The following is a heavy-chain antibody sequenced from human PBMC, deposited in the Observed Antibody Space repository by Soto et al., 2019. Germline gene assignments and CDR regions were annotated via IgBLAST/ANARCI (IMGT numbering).Heavy chain of an antibody. CDR2: IIPIFGTA. Sequence: QVQLVQSGAEVKKPGSSVKVSCKASGGTFSSYAISWVRQAPGQGLEWMGGIIPIFGTANYAQKFQGRVTITADESTSTAYMERSSLRAEDTAVYYWARGDIVVGYWVLLDGMDVWGQGTTVTVSS. J-gene: IGHJ6*02. CDR3: ARGDIVVGYWVLLDGMDV. V-gene: IGHV1-69*01. CDR1: GGTFSSYA. D-gene: IGHD2-15*01.